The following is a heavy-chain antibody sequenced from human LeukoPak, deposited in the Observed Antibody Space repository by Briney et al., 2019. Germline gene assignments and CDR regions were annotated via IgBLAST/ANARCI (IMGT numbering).Heavy chain of an antibody. D-gene: IGHD1-26*01. CDR2: ISGSGGST. V-gene: IGHV3-23*01. J-gene: IGHJ4*02. Sequence: GGSLRLSCAASGFTFSSYAMSWVRQAPGKGLEWVSAISGSGGSTYYADSVKGRFTISRDNSKNTLYLQMNSLRAEDTAVYYCAKPLIVGATTAERELDKRSPEGGGLDYWGQGTLVTVSS. CDR1: GFTFSSYA. CDR3: AKPLIVGATTAERELDKRSPEGGGLDY.